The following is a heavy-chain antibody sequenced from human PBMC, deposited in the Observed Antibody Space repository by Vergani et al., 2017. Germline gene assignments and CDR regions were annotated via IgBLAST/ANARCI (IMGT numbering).Heavy chain of an antibody. D-gene: IGHD4-17*01. CDR3: ARFLVGDGDRDRFDP. J-gene: IGHJ5*02. CDR2: ISSSSSYI. V-gene: IGHV3-21*01. Sequence: EVQLVESGGGLVKPGGSLRLSCAASGFTFSSYSMNWVRQAPGKGLEWVSSISSSSSYIYYADSVKGRLTISRDNAKNSLYLQMNRLRAEDTAVYYCARFLVGDGDRDRFDPWGQGTLVTVSS. CDR1: GFTFSSYS.